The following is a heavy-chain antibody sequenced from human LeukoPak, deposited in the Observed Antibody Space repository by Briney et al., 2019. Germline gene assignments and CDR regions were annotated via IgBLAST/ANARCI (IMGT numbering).Heavy chain of an antibody. Sequence: GGSLRLSCEGSAFIFSGHWMNWVRQTPGKGLEWVASIKEDGSERQYVDSVKGRFSISRDNAKNSLYLQMNSLRAEDTAVYYCARVRGSSSWPNYYGMDVWGQGTTVTVSS. CDR3: ARVRGSSSWPNYYGMDV. D-gene: IGHD6-13*01. J-gene: IGHJ6*02. CDR1: AFIFSGHW. V-gene: IGHV3-7*01. CDR2: IKEDGSER.